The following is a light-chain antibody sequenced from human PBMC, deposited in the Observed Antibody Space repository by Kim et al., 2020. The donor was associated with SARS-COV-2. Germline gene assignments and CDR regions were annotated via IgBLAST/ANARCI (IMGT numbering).Light chain of an antibody. CDR2: GVS. CDR1: SSDVGGYNY. J-gene: IGLJ3*02. Sequence: GQSLTVSCTGTSSDVGGYNYVSWYQQHPGNAPELMIYGVSKRPSGVSNRFSGSKSDNTASLTIYGLQAEDEADYYCISFTDASTWVFGGGTQLTVL. V-gene: IGLV2-14*03. CDR3: ISFTDASTWV.